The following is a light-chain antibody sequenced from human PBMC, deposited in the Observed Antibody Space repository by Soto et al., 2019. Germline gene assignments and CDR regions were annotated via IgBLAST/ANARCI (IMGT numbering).Light chain of an antibody. V-gene: IGLV1-51*01. CDR2: DNN. CDR1: SCNIGNNY. Sequence: QSVLTQPPSVAAAPGQKVTICCSGSSCNIGNNYVSWYQQLPGTAPKLLIYDNNKRPSGVPDRFSDSKSGTSATLAITGLQTGDEADYYYGTWHGSLSAYVGGTGTKV. CDR3: GTWHGSLSAYV. J-gene: IGLJ1*01.